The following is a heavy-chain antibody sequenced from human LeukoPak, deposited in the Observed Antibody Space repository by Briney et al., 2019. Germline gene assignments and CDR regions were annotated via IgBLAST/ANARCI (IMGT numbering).Heavy chain of an antibody. D-gene: IGHD3-16*02. J-gene: IGHJ6*03. CDR2: IRGSGDRT. V-gene: IGHV3-23*01. CDR1: GFTFSCYA. CDR3: AKDSKIVGTTFRSYHYMDV. Sequence: GGSLRLSCAASGFTFSCYAMRWVRQAPGKGLEWVSAIRGSGDRTHYADSVKGRFTISRDNSKNTLYLQMTSLRAEDTAVYYCAKDSKIVGTTFRSYHYMDVWGKGTAVTISS.